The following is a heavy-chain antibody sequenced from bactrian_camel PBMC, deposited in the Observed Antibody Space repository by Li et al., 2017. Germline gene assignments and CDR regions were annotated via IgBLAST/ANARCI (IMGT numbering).Heavy chain of an antibody. CDR3: AAESEWGLLTPQAYKY. Sequence: VQLVESGGGSVQAGGSLRLSCLALYFPYDTNNRMGWFRQVPGKEREGVAFIDTSGGTNYAYSVAGRSTISKDNAKNTLYLQMNSLKPEDTAMYYCAAESEWGLLTPQAYKYWGQGTQVTVS. V-gene: IGHV3S53*01. CDR1: YFPYDTNNR. D-gene: IGHD2*01. J-gene: IGHJ4*01. CDR2: IDTSGGT.